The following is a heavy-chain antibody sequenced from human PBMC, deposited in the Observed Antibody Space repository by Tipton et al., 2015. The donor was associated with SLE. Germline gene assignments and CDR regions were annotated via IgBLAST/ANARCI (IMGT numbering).Heavy chain of an antibody. V-gene: IGHV1-8*01. Sequence: QSGAEVKKPGASVKVSCKASGYTFTSYDINWVRQATGQGLEWMGWMNPNSGNTGYVQKFQGRVTMTRNTSISTAYMELSSLRSEDTAVYYCARGRLLWFRELLYYFDYWGQGTLVTVSS. CDR1: GYTFTSYD. CDR3: ARGRLLWFRELLYYFDY. J-gene: IGHJ4*02. CDR2: MNPNSGNT. D-gene: IGHD3-10*01.